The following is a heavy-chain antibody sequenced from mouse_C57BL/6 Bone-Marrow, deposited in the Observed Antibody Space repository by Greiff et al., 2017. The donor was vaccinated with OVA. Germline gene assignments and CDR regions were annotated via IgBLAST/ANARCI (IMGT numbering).Heavy chain of an antibody. CDR1: GYTFTSYW. J-gene: IGHJ4*01. CDR2: IYPGSGST. Sequence: QVQLQQPGAELVKPGASVKMSCKASGYTFTSYWITWVTQRPGQGLEWIGDIYPGSGSTTYNEKFKSKATLTVDTSSSTAYMQLSSQTSEDSAVDYCARRRYSKVYAMDYWGQGTSVTVSS. CDR3: ARRRYSKVYAMDY. V-gene: IGHV1-55*01. D-gene: IGHD2-5*01.